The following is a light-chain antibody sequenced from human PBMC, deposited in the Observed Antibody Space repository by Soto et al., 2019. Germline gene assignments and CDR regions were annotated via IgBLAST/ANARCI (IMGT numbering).Light chain of an antibody. J-gene: IGKJ1*01. CDR2: DAS. V-gene: IGKV1-5*01. CDR3: QQYNSYST. CDR1: QSISSW. Sequence: NQMTKSPSTLSASVGDRVTITCRASQSISSWLAWYQQKPGKAPKLLIYDASSLESGVPSRFSGSGSGTEFTLTISILQPDDFATYYCQQYNSYSTFGQGTKVDNK.